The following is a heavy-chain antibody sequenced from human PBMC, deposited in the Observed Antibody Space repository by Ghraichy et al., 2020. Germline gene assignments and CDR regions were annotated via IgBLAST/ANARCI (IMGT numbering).Heavy chain of an antibody. D-gene: IGHD6-19*01. Sequence: SETLSLTCAVYGGSFSGYYWSWIRQPPGKGLEWIGEINHSGSTNYNPSLKSRVTISVDTSKNQFSLKLSSVTAADTAVYYCARGRGRLWAVAGKVLLQHNWFDPWGQGTLVTVSS. J-gene: IGHJ5*02. CDR1: GGSFSGYY. CDR3: ARGRGRLWAVAGKVLLQHNWFDP. V-gene: IGHV4-34*01. CDR2: INHSGST.